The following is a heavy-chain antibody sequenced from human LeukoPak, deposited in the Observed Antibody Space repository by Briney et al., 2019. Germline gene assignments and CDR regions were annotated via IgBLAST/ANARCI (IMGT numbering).Heavy chain of an antibody. Sequence: GGSLRLSCAASGFTFSKHGMHWVRQAPGKGLEWVAFIRNDGSSSYYVDSVKGRFTISRDNSKNTVDLQMNSLRAEDTAIYYCSKDINSHCRGDCSDYWGQGTLVIVSS. CDR3: SKDINSHCRGDCSDY. CDR1: GFTFSKHG. J-gene: IGHJ4*02. D-gene: IGHD2-15*01. V-gene: IGHV3-30*02. CDR2: IRNDGSSS.